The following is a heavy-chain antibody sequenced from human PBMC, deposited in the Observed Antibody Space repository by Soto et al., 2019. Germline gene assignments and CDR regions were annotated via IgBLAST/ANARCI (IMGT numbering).Heavy chain of an antibody. CDR3: ARVGLLWFGPFDY. J-gene: IGHJ4*02. D-gene: IGHD3-10*01. Sequence: GSLRLSCAASGFTFSSYAMHWVRQAPGKGLEWVAVISYDGSNKYYADSVKGRFTISRDNSKNTLYLQMNSLRAEDTAVYYCARVGLLWFGPFDYWGQGTLVTVSS. V-gene: IGHV3-30-3*01. CDR1: GFTFSSYA. CDR2: ISYDGSNK.